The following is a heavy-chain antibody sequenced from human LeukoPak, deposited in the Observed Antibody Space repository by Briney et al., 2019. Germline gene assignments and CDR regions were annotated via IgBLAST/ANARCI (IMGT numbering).Heavy chain of an antibody. V-gene: IGHV4-59*01. CDR2: IYYSGST. CDR1: GGSISSYY. CDR3: ARDPGLSTTVVTAGDYYYGMDV. Sequence: SETLSLTCTVSGGSISSYYWSWIRQPPGKGLEWIGYIYYSGSTNYNPSLKSRVTISVDTSKNQFSLKLGSVTAADTAVYYCARDPGLSTTVVTAGDYYYGMDVWGQGTTVTVSS. D-gene: IGHD4-23*01. J-gene: IGHJ6*02.